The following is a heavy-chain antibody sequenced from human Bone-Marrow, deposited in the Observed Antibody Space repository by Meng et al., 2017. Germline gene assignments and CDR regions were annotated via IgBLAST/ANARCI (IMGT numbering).Heavy chain of an antibody. V-gene: IGHV4-34*01. CDR3: ARGIGLYYDFWSGYYPNYYYYYGMDV. Sequence: SETLSLTCAVYGGSFSGYYWSWIRQPPGKGLEWIGEINHSGSTNYNPSLKSRVTISVDTSKNQFSLKLSSVTAADTAVYYCARGIGLYYDFWSGYYPNYYYYYGMDVWGRGTTVTVSS. J-gene: IGHJ6*02. CDR2: INHSGST. D-gene: IGHD3-3*01. CDR1: GGSFSGYY.